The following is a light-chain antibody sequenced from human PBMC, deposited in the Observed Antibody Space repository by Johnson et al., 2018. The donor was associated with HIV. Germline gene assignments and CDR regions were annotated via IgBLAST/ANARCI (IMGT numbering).Light chain of an antibody. CDR3: GAWYSSLSAYV. CDR1: RSNIGNNY. J-gene: IGLJ1*01. V-gene: IGLV1-51*01. Sequence: QSILTQPPSVSEAPGQKVTISCSGSRSNIGNNYVSWYQQLPGTAPKLLISNNSKRLSGIPHRFSGSKSGTSATLAITGLQTGDEADYYCGAWYSSLSAYVFGTGTQVTV. CDR2: NNS.